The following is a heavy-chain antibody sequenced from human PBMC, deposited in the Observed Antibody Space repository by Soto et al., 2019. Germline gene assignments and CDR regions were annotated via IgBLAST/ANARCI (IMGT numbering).Heavy chain of an antibody. CDR3: ARDVRTTSAPLF. D-gene: IGHD4-4*01. Sequence: SVKVSCKASGGTFSSYTISWVRQAPGQGLEWMGRIIPILGIANYAQKFQGRVTITADKSTSTAYMELSSLRSEDTAVYYCARDVRTTSAPLFCGQGILVTVSS. CDR2: IIPILGIA. CDR1: GGTFSSYT. J-gene: IGHJ4*02. V-gene: IGHV1-69*04.